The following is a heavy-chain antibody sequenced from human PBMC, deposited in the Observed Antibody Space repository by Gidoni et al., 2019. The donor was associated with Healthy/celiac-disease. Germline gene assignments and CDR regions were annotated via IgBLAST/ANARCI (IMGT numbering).Heavy chain of an antibody. V-gene: IGHV3-23*01. Sequence: EVQLLESGGGLVQPGGSLRLSCAASGFTFSSHAMSWVRQAPGKGLEWVSGISGSGGITVYADSVKGRFTISRDNSKNTLYLQMNSLRGEDTAVYYCAKEWEGCSGGSCSFDPWGQGTLVTVSS. D-gene: IGHD2-15*01. CDR2: ISGSGGIT. CDR1: GFTFSSHA. CDR3: AKEWEGCSGGSCSFDP. J-gene: IGHJ5*02.